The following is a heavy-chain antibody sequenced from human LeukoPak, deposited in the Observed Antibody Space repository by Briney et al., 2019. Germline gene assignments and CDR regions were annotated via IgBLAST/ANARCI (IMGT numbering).Heavy chain of an antibody. CDR2: INPNSGGT. Sequence: GASVKVSCKASGYTFTGYYMHWVRQAPGQGLEWMGWINPNSGGTNYAQKFQGRVTRTRDTSISTAYRELSRLRSDDTAVYYCARELPRYMDVWGKRPTLTVSS. CDR1: GYTFTGYY. J-gene: IGHJ6*03. CDR3: ARELPRYMDV. D-gene: IGHD2-21*01. V-gene: IGHV1-2*02.